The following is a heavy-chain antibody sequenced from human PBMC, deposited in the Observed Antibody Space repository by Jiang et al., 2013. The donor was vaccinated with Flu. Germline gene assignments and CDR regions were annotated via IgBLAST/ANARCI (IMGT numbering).Heavy chain of an antibody. Sequence: GAEVKKPGESLKTSCQGSGYSFSNYWIAWVRQRPGKGLEWMGIIYPGDSHTRASPSFQGQVTMSVDKSINTAYLQWKSLRASDTAMYYCARRVSISSPLGYFDYWGQGTLVTVSS. D-gene: IGHD3-10*01. CDR1: GYSFSNYW. CDR2: IYPGDSHT. V-gene: IGHV5-51*01. CDR3: ARRVSISSPLGYFDY. J-gene: IGHJ4*02.